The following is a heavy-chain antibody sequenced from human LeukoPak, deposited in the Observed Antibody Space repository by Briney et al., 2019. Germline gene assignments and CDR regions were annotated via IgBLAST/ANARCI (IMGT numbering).Heavy chain of an antibody. Sequence: EASVKVSCKASGYTFTSYGISWVRQAPGQGHEWMGWISAYNGNTNYAQKLQGRVTMTTDTSTSTAYMELRSLRSDDTAVYYCARVRGYYDSSGPRDYWGQGTLVTVSS. CDR3: ARVRGYYDSSGPRDY. CDR2: ISAYNGNT. D-gene: IGHD3-22*01. J-gene: IGHJ4*02. V-gene: IGHV1-18*01. CDR1: GYTFTSYG.